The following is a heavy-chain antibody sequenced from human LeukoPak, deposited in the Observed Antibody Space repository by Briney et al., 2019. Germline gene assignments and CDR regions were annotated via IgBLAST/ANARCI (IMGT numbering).Heavy chain of an antibody. CDR2: IYPGDSDT. CDR1: RYSFTSYW. Sequence: GNSLNLSGMCTRYSFTSYWIGWMRQMTGNGLEWMEIIYPGDSDTRYSPSFQGQVTISAGKSIRTAYLQWSSLKASDTAMYYCARPRSGLLSPHGFDYWGQGTLVTVSS. V-gene: IGHV5-51*01. J-gene: IGHJ4*02. CDR3: ARPRSGLLSPHGFDY. D-gene: IGHD1-26*01.